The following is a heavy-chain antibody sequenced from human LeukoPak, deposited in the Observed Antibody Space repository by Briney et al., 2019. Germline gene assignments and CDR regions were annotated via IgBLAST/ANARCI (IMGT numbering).Heavy chain of an antibody. CDR3: ARGQGAAAANYYYYYMDV. CDR1: GGSFSGYY. D-gene: IGHD6-13*01. J-gene: IGHJ6*03. CDR2: INHSGST. Sequence: PSETLSLTCAVYGGSFSGYYWSWIRQPPGKGLEWIGEINHSGSTNYNPSLKSRVTISVDTSKNQFSLKLSSVTAADTAVYYCARGQGAAAANYYYYYMDVWGEGTTVTVSS. V-gene: IGHV4-34*01.